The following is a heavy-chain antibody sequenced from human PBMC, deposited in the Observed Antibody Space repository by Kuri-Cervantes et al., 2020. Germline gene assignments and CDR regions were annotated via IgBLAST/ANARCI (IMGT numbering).Heavy chain of an antibody. CDR1: GGSISSYY. Sequence: GSLRLSCTVSGGSISSYYWSWIRQPPGKGLEWLGYFYYSGSTNYNPSFKSRVTISVDTSKNQLSLKLSSVTAADTAVYYCARLNYYGSGSDYWGQGTLVTVSS. J-gene: IGHJ4*02. CDR3: ARLNYYGSGSDY. V-gene: IGHV4-59*01. D-gene: IGHD3-10*01. CDR2: FYYSGST.